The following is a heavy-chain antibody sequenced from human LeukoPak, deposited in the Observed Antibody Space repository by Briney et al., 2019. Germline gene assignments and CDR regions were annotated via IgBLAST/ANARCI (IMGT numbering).Heavy chain of an antibody. CDR1: GYTFTSYG. D-gene: IGHD2-2*01. CDR3: ARDIRDVVVVPAASRADY. J-gene: IGHJ4*02. CDR2: TSAYNGNT. Sequence: ASVKVSCKASGYTFTSYGISWVRQAPGQGLEWMGWTSAYNGNTNYAQKLQGRVTMTTDTSTSTAYMELRSLRSDDTAVYYCARDIRDVVVVPAASRADYWGQGTLVTVSS. V-gene: IGHV1-18*01.